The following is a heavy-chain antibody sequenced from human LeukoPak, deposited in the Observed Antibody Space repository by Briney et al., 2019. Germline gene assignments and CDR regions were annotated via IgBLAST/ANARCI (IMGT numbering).Heavy chain of an antibody. D-gene: IGHD3-16*01. CDR1: GDSISSYS. V-gene: IGHV4-4*07. CDR3: TRDYERWGKTEVFYV. Sequence: SETLSLTCTVSGDSISSYSWSWIRQPAAKGLEWIGRMYTSGSTNSNPSLKSRVTMSVDTSKNQFSLKLSCVNAADTAVYYCTRDYERWGKTEVFYVCGQGRMVSVSS. J-gene: IGHJ3*01. CDR2: MYTSGST.